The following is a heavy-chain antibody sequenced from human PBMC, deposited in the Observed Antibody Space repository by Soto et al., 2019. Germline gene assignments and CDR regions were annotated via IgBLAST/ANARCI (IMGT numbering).Heavy chain of an antibody. Sequence: SETLSLTCTVSGGSISSYYWSWIRQPPGKGLEWIGYIYYSGSTNYNPSLKSRVTISVDTSKNQFSLKLSSVTAADTAVYYCARVRLIAAAAPFDYWGQGTLVTVSS. J-gene: IGHJ4*02. V-gene: IGHV4-59*08. CDR3: ARVRLIAAAAPFDY. D-gene: IGHD6-13*01. CDR1: GGSISSYY. CDR2: IYYSGST.